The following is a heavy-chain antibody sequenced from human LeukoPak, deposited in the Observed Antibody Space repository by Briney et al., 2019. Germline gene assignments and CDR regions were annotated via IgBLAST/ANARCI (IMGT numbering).Heavy chain of an antibody. CDR1: GGSISSSSYY. Sequence: PSETLSLTCTVSGGSISSSSYYWGWIRQPPGKGLEWIGSIYYSGSTYYNPSLKSRVTISVDTSKNQFSLKLSSVIAADTAVYYCARVGATHFDYWGQGTLVTVSS. D-gene: IGHD1-26*01. V-gene: IGHV4-39*01. CDR3: ARVGATHFDY. CDR2: IYYSGST. J-gene: IGHJ4*02.